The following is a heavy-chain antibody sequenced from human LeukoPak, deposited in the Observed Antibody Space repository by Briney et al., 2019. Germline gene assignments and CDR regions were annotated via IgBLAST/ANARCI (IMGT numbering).Heavy chain of an antibody. CDR1: GFTFSSYA. CDR2: ISYDGSNK. J-gene: IGHJ1*01. V-gene: IGHV3-30-3*02. Sequence: GGSLRLSCAASGFTFSSYAMHWVRQAPGKGLEWVAVISYDGSNKYYADSVKGRFTISRDNSKNTLYLQMNSLRAEDTAVYYCANEGIAAAGTAEYFQHWGQGTLVTVSS. CDR3: ANEGIAAAGTAEYFQH. D-gene: IGHD6-13*01.